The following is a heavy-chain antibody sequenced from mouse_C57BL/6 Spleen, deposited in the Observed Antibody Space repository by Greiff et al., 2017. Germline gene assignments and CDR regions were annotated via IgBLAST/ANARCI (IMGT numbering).Heavy chain of an antibody. CDR1: GYSFTGYY. CDR3: ARDYGGSPFDY. D-gene: IGHD1-1*01. J-gene: IGHJ3*01. Sequence: EVKLMESGPELVKPGASVKISCKASGYSFTGYYMYWVKQSPEKSLEWIGEINPSTGGTTYNQKFKAKATLTVDKTSSTAYMQLKGLTSEDSAVYYCARDYGGSPFDYWGQGTLVTVSA. CDR2: INPSTGGT. V-gene: IGHV1-42*01.